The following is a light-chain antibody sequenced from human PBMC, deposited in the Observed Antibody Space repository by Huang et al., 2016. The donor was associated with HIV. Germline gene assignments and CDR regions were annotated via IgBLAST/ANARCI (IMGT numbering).Light chain of an antibody. CDR3: QQRSNWPGIT. CDR2: DAS. V-gene: IGKV3-11*01. J-gene: IGKJ3*01. CDR1: QSVSSY. Sequence: EIVLTQSPATLSLSPGERATLSCRASQSVSSYLAWYQQKPGQAPRLRIYDASNRATGSPARFSGSGSGTDFTLTISGLEPEDFAVYYCQQRSNWPGITFGPGTKVDIK.